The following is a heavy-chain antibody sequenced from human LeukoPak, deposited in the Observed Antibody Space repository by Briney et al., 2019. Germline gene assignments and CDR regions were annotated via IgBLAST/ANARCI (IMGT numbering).Heavy chain of an antibody. D-gene: IGHD6-19*01. J-gene: IGHJ4*02. CDR3: ARGQWLVPFDY. Sequence: SETLSLTCAVYGGSFSGYYWSWIRQPPGKGLEWIGEINHSGSTNYNPSLKSRVTISVDTSKNQFSLKLSSVTAADAAVCYCARGQWLVPFDYWGQGTLVTVSS. CDR1: GGSFSGYY. V-gene: IGHV4-34*01. CDR2: INHSGST.